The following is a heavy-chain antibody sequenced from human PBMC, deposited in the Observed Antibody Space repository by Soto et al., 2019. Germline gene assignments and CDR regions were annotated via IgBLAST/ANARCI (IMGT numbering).Heavy chain of an antibody. CDR3: ARTMAAGTDYYYYGMDV. Sequence: VAVIWYDGSNKYYADSVKGRFTISRDNSKNTLYLQMNSLRAEDTAVYYCARTMAAGTDYYYYGMDVWGQGTTVTVSS. CDR2: IWYDGSNK. V-gene: IGHV3-33*01. D-gene: IGHD6-19*01. J-gene: IGHJ6*02.